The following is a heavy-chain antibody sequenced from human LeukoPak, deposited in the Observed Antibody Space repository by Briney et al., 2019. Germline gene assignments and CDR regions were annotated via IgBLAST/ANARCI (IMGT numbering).Heavy chain of an antibody. V-gene: IGHV3-15*01. D-gene: IGHD4-17*01. CDR3: TSNSYYGDYGYAFDI. CDR2: IKSKTDGGTT. CDR1: GFTFSNAW. J-gene: IGHJ3*02. Sequence: PGGSLRLSCAASGFTFSNAWMSWVRQAPGKGLEWVGRIKSKTDGGTTDYAAPVKGRFTISRDDSKNTLYLQMNSLKTEDTAVYYCTSNSYYGDYGYAFDIWGQGTMVTVSS.